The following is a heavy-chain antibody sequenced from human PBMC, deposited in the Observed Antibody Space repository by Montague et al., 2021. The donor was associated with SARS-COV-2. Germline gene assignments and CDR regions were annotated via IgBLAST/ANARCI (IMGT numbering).Heavy chain of an antibody. J-gene: IGHJ4*02. Sequence: PALVKPTQTLTLTCTFSGFSLSTSGMCVSWIRQPPGKAQEWLALIDWDDDKYYSTSLKTRLTISKDTSKNQVVLTMTNMDPVDTATYYCARGRYGGNRGYYFDYWGQGTLVTVSS. CDR1: GFSLSTSGMC. CDR3: ARGRYGGNRGYYFDY. D-gene: IGHD4-23*01. CDR2: IDWDDDK. V-gene: IGHV2-70*01.